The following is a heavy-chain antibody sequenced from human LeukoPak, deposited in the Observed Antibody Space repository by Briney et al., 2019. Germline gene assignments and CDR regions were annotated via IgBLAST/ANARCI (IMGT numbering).Heavy chain of an antibody. V-gene: IGHV3-33*01. D-gene: IGHD6-25*01. J-gene: IGHJ5*02. CDR2: IWYDGSNK. CDR1: GFIFSSYG. CDR3: ARDPYSSGVNWFDP. Sequence: GRSLRLSCAASGFIFSSYGMHWVRQAPGKGLEWVAVIWYDGSNKYYADSVKGRFTIPRDNSKNTLYLQMNSLRAEDTAVYYCARDPYSSGVNWFDPWGQGTLVTVSS.